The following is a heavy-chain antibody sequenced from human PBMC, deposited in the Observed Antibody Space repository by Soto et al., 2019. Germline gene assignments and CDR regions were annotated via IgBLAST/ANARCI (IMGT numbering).Heavy chain of an antibody. J-gene: IGHJ6*02. CDR3: AREAYCSSTSCYVRNYYYGMDV. D-gene: IGHD2-2*01. Sequence: ASVKVSCKASGYTLTGYYMHWVRQAPGQGLEWMGWINPNSGGTNYAQKFQGWVTMTRDTSISTAYMELSRLRSDDTAVYYCAREAYCSSTSCYVRNYYYGMDVWGQGTTVTVSS. CDR1: GYTLTGYY. CDR2: INPNSGGT. V-gene: IGHV1-2*04.